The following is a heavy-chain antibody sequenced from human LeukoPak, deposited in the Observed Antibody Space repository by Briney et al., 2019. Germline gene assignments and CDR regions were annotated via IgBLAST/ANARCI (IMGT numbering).Heavy chain of an antibody. J-gene: IGHJ2*01. Sequence: GRSLRLSCAASGFTFSSYGMHWVRQAPGKGLEWVAVIWYDGSNKYYADSVKGRFTISRDNSKNTLYLQMNSLRAEDTAVYYCAKEMYYHDSSGLDFDLWGRGTLVTVSS. V-gene: IGHV3-33*06. CDR1: GFTFSSYG. D-gene: IGHD3-22*01. CDR2: IWYDGSNK. CDR3: AKEMYYHDSSGLDFDL.